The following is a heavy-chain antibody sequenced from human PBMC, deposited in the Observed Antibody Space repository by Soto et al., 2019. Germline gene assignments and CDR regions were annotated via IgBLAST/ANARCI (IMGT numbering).Heavy chain of an antibody. J-gene: IGHJ4*02. D-gene: IGHD5-12*01. CDR3: ARIQRGYSGYDLTGTSSLLHLSDY. Sequence: QLQLQESGPGLVKPSETLSLTCTVSGGSISSSSYYWGWIRQPPGKGLEWIGSIYYSGSTYYNPSLKSRVTISVDTSKSQFSLRLSSVTAADTAVYYCARIQRGYSGYDLTGTSSLLHLSDYWGQGTLFTVSS. CDR1: GGSISSSSYY. CDR2: IYYSGST. V-gene: IGHV4-39*01.